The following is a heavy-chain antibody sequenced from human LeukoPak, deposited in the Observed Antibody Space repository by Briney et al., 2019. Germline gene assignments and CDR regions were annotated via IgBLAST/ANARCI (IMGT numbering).Heavy chain of an antibody. V-gene: IGHV1-69*05. CDR3: ARKGCSSTSCYRGDGCYYYYMDV. D-gene: IGHD2-2*01. J-gene: IGHJ6*03. CDR1: GGTFSSYA. CDR2: IIPIFGTA. Sequence: SVKVSCKASGGTFSSYAISWVRQAPGQGLEWMGGIIPIFGTANYAQKFQGRVTITTDESTSTAYMELSSLRSEDTAVYYCARKGCSSTSCYRGDGCYYYYMDVWGKGTTVTVSS.